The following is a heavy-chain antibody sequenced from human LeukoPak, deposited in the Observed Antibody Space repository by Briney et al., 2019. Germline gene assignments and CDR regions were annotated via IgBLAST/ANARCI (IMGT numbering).Heavy chain of an antibody. CDR2: ISSSSSYI. J-gene: IGHJ3*02. CDR1: GFTFSSYS. CDR3: ARAYYYDSSGYYYVNDAFDI. Sequence: GGSLRLSCAASGFTFSSYSMNWVRQAPGKGLEWVSSISSSSSYIYYADSVKGRFTISRDNAKNSLYLQMNSLRAEDTAVYYCARAYYYDSSGYYYVNDAFDIWGQGTMVTVSS. D-gene: IGHD3-22*01. V-gene: IGHV3-21*01.